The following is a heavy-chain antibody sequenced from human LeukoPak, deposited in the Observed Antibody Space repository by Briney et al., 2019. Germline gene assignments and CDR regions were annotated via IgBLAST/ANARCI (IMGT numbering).Heavy chain of an antibody. V-gene: IGHV4-59*01. CDR1: GSSISSYY. CDR3: ARATVPYYFDY. J-gene: IGHJ4*02. CDR2: IYYSGST. Sequence: SETLSLTCTVSGSSISSYYWSWIRQPPGKGLEWIGYIYYSGSTNYNPSLKSRVTISVDTSKNQFSLKLSSVTAADTAVYYCARATVPYYFDYWGQGTLVTVSS. D-gene: IGHD4-17*01.